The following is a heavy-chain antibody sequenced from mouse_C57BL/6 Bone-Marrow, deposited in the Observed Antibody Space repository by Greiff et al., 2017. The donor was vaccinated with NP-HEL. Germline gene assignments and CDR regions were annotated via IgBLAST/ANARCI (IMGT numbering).Heavy chain of an antibody. J-gene: IGHJ1*03. CDR2: IYWDDDK. CDR1: GFSLSTSGMG. D-gene: IGHD1-1*01. Sequence: QVTLKVSGPGILQSSQTLSLTCSFSGFSLSTSGMGVSWIRQPSGKGLEWLAHIYWDDDKRYNPSLKSRLTISKDTSRNQVFLKITSVDTADTATYYCAEGYYGISYDWYFDVWGTGTTVTVSS. CDR3: AEGYYGISYDWYFDV. V-gene: IGHV8-12*01.